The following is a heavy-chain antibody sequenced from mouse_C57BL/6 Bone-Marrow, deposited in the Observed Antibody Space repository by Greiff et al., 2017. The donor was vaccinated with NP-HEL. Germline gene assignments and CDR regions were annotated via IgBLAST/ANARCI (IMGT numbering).Heavy chain of an antibody. CDR1: GYAFSSYW. V-gene: IGHV1-80*01. D-gene: IGHD2-1*01. Sequence: VQLQQSGAELVKPGASVKISCKASGYAFSSYWMNWVKQRPGKGLEWIGQIYPGDGDTNYNGKFKGKATLTADKSSSTAYMQLSSLTSEDSAVYFCARFLYGNFGYYYAMDYWGHGTSVTVSS. J-gene: IGHJ4*01. CDR2: IYPGDGDT. CDR3: ARFLYGNFGYYYAMDY.